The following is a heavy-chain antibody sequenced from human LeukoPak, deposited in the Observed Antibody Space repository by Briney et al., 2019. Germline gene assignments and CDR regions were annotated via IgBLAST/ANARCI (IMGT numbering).Heavy chain of an antibody. Sequence: SETLSLTCAVYGGSFSGYYWSWIRQPPGKGLEWIGEINHSGSTNYNPSLKSRVTISLDTSKNQFSLKLSSVTAADTAVYYCARSASGYSYGDYWGQGTLVTVSS. J-gene: IGHJ4*02. CDR2: INHSGST. CDR1: GGSFSGYY. V-gene: IGHV4-34*01. CDR3: ARSASGYSYGDY. D-gene: IGHD5-18*01.